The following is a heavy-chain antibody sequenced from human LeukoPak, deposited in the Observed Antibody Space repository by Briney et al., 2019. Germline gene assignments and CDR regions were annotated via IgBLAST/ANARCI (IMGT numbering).Heavy chain of an antibody. J-gene: IGHJ5*02. CDR3: AGLSEYCSSTSCTNWFDP. CDR1: GGSFSGYY. D-gene: IGHD2-2*01. CDR2: INHSGST. Sequence: PSETLSLTCAVYGGSFSGYYWSWIRQPPGEGLEWIGEINHSGSTNYNPSLKSRVTISVDTSKNQFSLKLSSVTAADTAVYYCAGLSEYCSSTSCTNWFDPWGQGTLVTVSS. V-gene: IGHV4-34*01.